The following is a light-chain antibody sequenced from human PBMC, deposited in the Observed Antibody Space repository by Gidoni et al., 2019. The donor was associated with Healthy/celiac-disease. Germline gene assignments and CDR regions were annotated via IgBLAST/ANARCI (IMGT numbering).Light chain of an antibody. J-gene: IGKJ2*01. Sequence: EIVLTQSPGTLSLSPGERATLSCRARQSVSNTYLAWYQQKPGQAPRLLIYFGSSRATGVPDRFSGSGSGTDFTLKISRLEPEDFAVYYCQQYGNSPQTFGQGTKLEIK. CDR3: QQYGNSPQT. CDR2: FGS. CDR1: QSVSNTY. V-gene: IGKV3-20*01.